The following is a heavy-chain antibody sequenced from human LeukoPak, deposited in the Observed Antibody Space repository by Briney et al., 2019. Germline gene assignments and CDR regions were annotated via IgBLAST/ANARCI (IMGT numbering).Heavy chain of an antibody. D-gene: IGHD3-16*01. CDR1: GGTFSSYA. CDR3: AVTYYDYVWGNRNWFDP. J-gene: IGHJ5*02. V-gene: IGHV1-69*04. CDR2: IIPILGIA. Sequence: ASVKVSCKASGGTFSSYAISWVRQAPGQGLEWMGRIIPILGIANYAQKFQGRVTITADESTSTAYMELSSLRSEDTAVYYCAVTYYDYVWGNRNWFDPWGQGTLVTVSS.